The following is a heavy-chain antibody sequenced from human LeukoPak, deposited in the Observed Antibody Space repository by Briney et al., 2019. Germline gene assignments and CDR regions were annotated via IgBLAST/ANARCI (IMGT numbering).Heavy chain of an antibody. D-gene: IGHD3-16*01. V-gene: IGHV3-23*01. J-gene: IGHJ4*02. Sequence: GGSLRLSWVASGFTLSTYGMIWVRHAPGKGPEWVSLVSNSGDTTNYADSVKGRFTISRDNSENTLYLQMDSLRAEDTAAYYCANIGSSTFGSTGFWGQGTLVTVSS. CDR2: VSNSGDTT. CDR1: GFTLSTYG. CDR3: ANIGSSTFGSTGF.